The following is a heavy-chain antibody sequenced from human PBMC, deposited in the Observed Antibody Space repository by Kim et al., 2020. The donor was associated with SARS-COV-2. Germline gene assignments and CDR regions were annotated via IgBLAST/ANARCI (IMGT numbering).Heavy chain of an antibody. CDR3: ARQRGGAAAGTDAFDI. V-gene: IGHV4-39*01. J-gene: IGHJ3*02. D-gene: IGHD6-13*01. Sequence: SLKSRVTMSVDTSKNQFSLKLSSVTAADTAVYYCARQRGGAAAGTDAFDIWGQGTMVTVSS.